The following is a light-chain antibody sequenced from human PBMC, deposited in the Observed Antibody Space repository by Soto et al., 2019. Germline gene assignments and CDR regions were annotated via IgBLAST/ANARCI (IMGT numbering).Light chain of an antibody. CDR2: GAS. CDR3: QQYNNWPWT. J-gene: IGKJ1*01. Sequence: EIVMTQSPATLSVSPGERATLSCRASQSVSSSLAWYQQKPGQAPRLLIYGASARATGFPARFSASGSGTEFTLTISSLQSEDFAVYYCQQYNNWPWTFGQGTKVDTK. CDR1: QSVSSS. V-gene: IGKV3-15*01.